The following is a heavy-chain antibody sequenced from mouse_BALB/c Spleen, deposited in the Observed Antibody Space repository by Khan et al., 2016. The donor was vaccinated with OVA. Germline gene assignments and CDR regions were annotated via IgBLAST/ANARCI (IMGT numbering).Heavy chain of an antibody. D-gene: IGHD2-5*01. CDR2: ISSGGSYT. CDR1: GFTFSSFG. Sequence: EVELVESGGDLVKPGGSLKLSCAASGFTFSSFGMSWIRQTPDKRLAWVATISSGGSYTYYPDSVKGRFTISSDNAKNTLYLQMSSLKSEDTAMYYCARQYSNSFFEYWGQGTTLTVSS. J-gene: IGHJ2*01. CDR3: ARQYSNSFFEY. V-gene: IGHV5-6*01.